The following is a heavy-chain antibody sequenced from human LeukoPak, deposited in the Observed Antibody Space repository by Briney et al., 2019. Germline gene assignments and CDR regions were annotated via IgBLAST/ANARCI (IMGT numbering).Heavy chain of an antibody. J-gene: IGHJ4*02. CDR1: GFTFSSHG. CDR3: AGVTYGSGTYGAFDY. D-gene: IGHD3-10*01. CDR2: ISDSGDNT. Sequence: GGSLRLSCAASGFTFSSHGMSWVRQAPGKGLEWVSTISDSGDNTYYADSVKGRFTISRDNSKNTLYLQMNSLRAEDTAVYYCAGVTYGSGTYGAFDYWGQGTLVTVSS. V-gene: IGHV3-23*01.